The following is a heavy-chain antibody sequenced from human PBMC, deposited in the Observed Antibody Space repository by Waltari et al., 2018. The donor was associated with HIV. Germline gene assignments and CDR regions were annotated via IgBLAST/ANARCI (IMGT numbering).Heavy chain of an antibody. D-gene: IGHD3-10*01. CDR1: GFTFSSSA. J-gene: IGHJ3*02. V-gene: IGHV1-58*01. CDR3: AAQYYIRSGSYYHAFDM. Sequence: QMQLVQSGPEVKKPGTSVKVSCKASGFTFSSSAVQWVRQDRGQGLEWIGWIAVGSGNTNYAQKFQERVTITRDMSTSTAYMELSSLRSEDTAMYYCAAQYYIRSGSYYHAFDMWGQGTMVTVSS. CDR2: IAVGSGNT.